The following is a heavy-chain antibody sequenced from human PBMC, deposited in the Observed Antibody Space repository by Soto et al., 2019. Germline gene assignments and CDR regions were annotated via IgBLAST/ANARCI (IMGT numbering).Heavy chain of an antibody. CDR2: ISAYNGNT. CDR3: ARDQEIVVVPAAMEDYYYYGMDV. V-gene: IGHV1-18*01. CDR1: GYTFTSYG. J-gene: IGHJ6*02. D-gene: IGHD2-2*01. Sequence: ASVKVSCKASGYTFTSYGISWVRQAPGQGLEWMGWISAYNGNTNYAQKPQGRVTMTTDTSTSTAYMELRSLRSDDTAVYYCARDQEIVVVPAAMEDYYYYGMDVWGQGTTVTVSS.